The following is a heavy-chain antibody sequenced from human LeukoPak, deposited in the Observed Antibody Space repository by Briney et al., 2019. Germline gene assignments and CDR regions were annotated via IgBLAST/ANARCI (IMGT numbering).Heavy chain of an antibody. CDR2: IYYSGST. CDR1: GGSISSYY. V-gene: IGHV4-59*01. J-gene: IGHJ4*02. CDR3: ARNYDTLTGYRRPFDY. D-gene: IGHD3-9*01. Sequence: PSETLSLTCTVSGGSISSYYWSWIRQPPGKGLEWIGYIYYSGSTNYNPSLKSRVTISVDTSKNQFSLKVTSVTAADTAVYYCARNYDTLTGYRRPFDYWGQGILVTVSS.